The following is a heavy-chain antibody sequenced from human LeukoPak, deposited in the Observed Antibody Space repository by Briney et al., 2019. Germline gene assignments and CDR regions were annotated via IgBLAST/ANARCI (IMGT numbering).Heavy chain of an antibody. V-gene: IGHV3-13*01. CDR1: GFTFSSYD. Sequence: PGGSLRLSCAASGFTFSSYDMHWVRQPTGKGLEWVSAIANVGNIYYSPSVKGRFTISRDNAKNSVYLQMNSLTAGDTAVYYCTRGTDGFDPWGQGTLVTVSS. CDR2: IANVGNI. CDR3: TRGTDGFDP. J-gene: IGHJ5*02.